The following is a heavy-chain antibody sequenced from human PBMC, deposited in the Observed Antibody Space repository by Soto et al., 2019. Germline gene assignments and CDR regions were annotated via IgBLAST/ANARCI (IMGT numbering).Heavy chain of an antibody. CDR3: TRGGEVRGAFRGTSGFDP. D-gene: IGHD3-10*01. J-gene: IGHJ5*02. CDR1: GGSISSGRYS. Sequence: KTSETLSLTCVVSGGSISSGRYSWNWVRQPPGKGLEWIGYIYHSGSTYYNPSLNIRVTISVDRSKNQFSLKLSSVTAADTAVYYCTRGGEVRGAFRGTSGFDPWGQGTLVTVSS. V-gene: IGHV4-30-2*01. CDR2: IYHSGST.